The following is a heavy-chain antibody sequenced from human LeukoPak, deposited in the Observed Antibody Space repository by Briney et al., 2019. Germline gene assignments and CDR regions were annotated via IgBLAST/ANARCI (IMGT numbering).Heavy chain of an antibody. CDR2: ISGSGGGT. J-gene: IGHJ4*02. CDR3: AKDKVISTDYYFDF. Sequence: GGSLRLSCAASGFIFSSYAMSWVRQAPGKGLEWVSTISGSGGGTYYADSVKGRFTISRDNSKNTLYLQMNSLRAEDTAVYYCAKDKVISTDYYFDFWGQGTLVTVSS. D-gene: IGHD2-21*01. CDR1: GFIFSSYA. V-gene: IGHV3-23*01.